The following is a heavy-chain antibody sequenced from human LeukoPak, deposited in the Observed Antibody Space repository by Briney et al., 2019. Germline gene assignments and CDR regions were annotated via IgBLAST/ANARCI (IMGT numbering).Heavy chain of an antibody. D-gene: IGHD2-8*02. V-gene: IGHV3-20*04. CDR3: ATYRQVLLPFES. Sequence: GGSLRLSCAASEFIFEDYGMYWVRQVPGKGLEWVSAINWNGDSTGYADSVKGRFTISRDNAKNSLYLQMNSLRAEDTAIYYCATYRQVLLPFESWGQGTLVTVSS. J-gene: IGHJ4*02. CDR2: INWNGDST. CDR1: EFIFEDYG.